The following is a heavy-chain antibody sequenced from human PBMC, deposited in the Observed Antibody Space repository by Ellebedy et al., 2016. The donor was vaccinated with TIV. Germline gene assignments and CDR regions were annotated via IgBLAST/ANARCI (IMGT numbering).Heavy chain of an antibody. CDR3: ERGGAAGSSDYYYGMDV. J-gene: IGHJ6*02. D-gene: IGHD6-13*01. CDR2: LYYSGSA. CDR1: GASISTFSVF. Sequence: MPSETLSLTCTVSGASISTFSVFWGWIRQPPGKGLEWIGSLYYSGSAYYNPSLKSRVPLSVDSSTNQFSLNVTSVTAADTAVYYCERGGAAGSSDYYYGMDVWGQGTTVTVSS. V-gene: IGHV4-39*01.